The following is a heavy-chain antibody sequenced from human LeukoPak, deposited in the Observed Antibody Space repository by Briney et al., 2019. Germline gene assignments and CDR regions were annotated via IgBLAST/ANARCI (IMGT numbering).Heavy chain of an antibody. V-gene: IGHV3-74*01. CDR3: ARGFDDDFWSGYY. CDR2: INNDGSTT. CDR1: GFTFNNNW. D-gene: IGHD3-3*01. J-gene: IGHJ4*02. Sequence: HPGGSLRLSCVASGFTFNNNWMHWVRQAPGKGLVWVSRINNDGSTTSYADSVKGRFTISRDNAKNTLYLQMNSLRAEDTAVYYCARGFDDDFWSGYYWGQGTLVTVSS.